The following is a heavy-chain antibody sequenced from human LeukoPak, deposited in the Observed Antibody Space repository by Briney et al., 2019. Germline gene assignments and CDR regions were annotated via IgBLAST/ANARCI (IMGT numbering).Heavy chain of an antibody. CDR2: IYQNGRT. CDR1: GGSMSGYY. Sequence: SETLSLTCTVSGGSMSGYYWSWIRQPPGKGLEWIGYIYQNGRTNYNPSLKSRVTISIDTSKNHFSLNLISVTAADTAVYFCAREDRDGNSGYAIGDWGQGTLVTVSS. V-gene: IGHV4-59*01. D-gene: IGHD5-12*01. CDR3: AREDRDGNSGYAIGD. J-gene: IGHJ4*02.